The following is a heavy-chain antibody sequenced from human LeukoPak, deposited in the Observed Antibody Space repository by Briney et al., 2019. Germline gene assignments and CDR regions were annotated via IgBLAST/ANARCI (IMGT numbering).Heavy chain of an antibody. Sequence: SETLSLTCTVSGGSISSYYWSWIRQPAGKGLEWIGRIYTSGSTNYNPSLKSRVTMSVDTSKKHFSLKLSSVTAADTAVYYCTRYDSDTAMLDYWGQGTLVTVSS. D-gene: IGHD3-22*01. V-gene: IGHV4-4*07. CDR1: GGSISSYY. CDR3: TRYDSDTAMLDY. J-gene: IGHJ4*02. CDR2: IYTSGST.